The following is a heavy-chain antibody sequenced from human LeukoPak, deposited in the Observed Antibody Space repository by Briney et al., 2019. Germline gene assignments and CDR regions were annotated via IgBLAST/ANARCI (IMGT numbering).Heavy chain of an antibody. D-gene: IGHD3-3*01. CDR3: ARAPDFGVVIPRYYFDY. CDR1: GGSISSGSYY. V-gene: IGHV4-61*10. CDR2: IYYSGST. J-gene: IGHJ4*02. Sequence: PSQTLSLTCTVSGGSISSGSYYWSWIRQPAGKGLEWIGYIYYSGSTNYNPSLKSRVTISVDTSKNQFSLKLSSVTAADTAVYYCARAPDFGVVIPRYYFDYWGQGTLVTVSS.